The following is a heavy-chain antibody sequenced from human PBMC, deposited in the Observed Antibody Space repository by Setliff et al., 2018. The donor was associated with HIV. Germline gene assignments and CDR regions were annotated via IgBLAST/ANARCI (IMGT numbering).Heavy chain of an antibody. V-gene: IGHV4-39*01. CDR3: ARLPFSGYLRIDAFDI. D-gene: IGHD3-22*01. J-gene: IGHJ3*02. CDR1: GGSISSSNYY. CDR2: LYYSGST. Sequence: PSETLSLTCTVSGGSISSSNYYWGWIRQPPGRGLEWIGSLYYSGSTYYNPSLKSRVTISVDTSKNQFSLKLTSVTAADTAVYYCARLPFSGYLRIDAFDIWGQGTMVTVSS.